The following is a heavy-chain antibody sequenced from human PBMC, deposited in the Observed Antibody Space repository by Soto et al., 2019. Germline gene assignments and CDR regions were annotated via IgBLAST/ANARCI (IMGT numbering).Heavy chain of an antibody. Sequence: QVQLVQSGAEVKEPGSSVKVSCKASGGTFSSHTINWVRQAPGQGLEWMGRTIPILDITNYAQKFQGTVRITADKSTSTAYMELSNLRFEDTAVYYCARVVEYMARAFDVWGQGTTVTVSS. CDR1: GGTFSSHT. CDR3: ARVVEYMARAFDV. J-gene: IGHJ3*01. CDR2: TIPILDIT. V-gene: IGHV1-69*02. D-gene: IGHD2-2*01.